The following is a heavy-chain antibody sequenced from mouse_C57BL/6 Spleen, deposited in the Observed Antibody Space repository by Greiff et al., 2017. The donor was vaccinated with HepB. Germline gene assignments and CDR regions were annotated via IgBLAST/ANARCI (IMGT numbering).Heavy chain of an antibody. D-gene: IGHD1-1*01. CDR3: AREDYGSSWFAY. CDR1: GYTFTSYG. J-gene: IGHJ3*01. Sequence: VQLQQSGAELARPGASVKLSCKASGYTFTSYGISWVKQRTGQGLEWIGEIYPRSGNTYYNEKFKGKATLTADKSSSTAYMELRSLTSEDSAVYFCAREDYGSSWFAYWGQGTLVTVSA. CDR2: IYPRSGNT. V-gene: IGHV1-81*01.